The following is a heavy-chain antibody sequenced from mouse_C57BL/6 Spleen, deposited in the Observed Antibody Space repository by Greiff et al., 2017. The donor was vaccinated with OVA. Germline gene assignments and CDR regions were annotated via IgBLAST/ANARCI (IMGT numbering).Heavy chain of an antibody. CDR2: IYPGSGST. Sequence: QVQLRQPGAELVKPGASVKMSCKASGYTFTSYWITWVKQRPGQGLEWIGDIYPGSGSTNYNEKFKSKATLTVDTSSSTAYMQLSRITSDDSAVYDCAGSARVVGDYYAMEYWGQGTTVTVSS. CDR1: GYTFTSYW. CDR3: AGSARVVGDYYAMEY. V-gene: IGHV1-55*01. D-gene: IGHD1-1*01. J-gene: IGHJ4*01.